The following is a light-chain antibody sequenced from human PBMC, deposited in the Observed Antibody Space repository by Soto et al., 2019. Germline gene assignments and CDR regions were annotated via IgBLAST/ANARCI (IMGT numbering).Light chain of an antibody. V-gene: IGKV1-8*01. CDR3: QQYYSYPRT. J-gene: IGKJ1*01. CDR1: QGISSY. CDR2: AAS. Sequence: AIRMTQSPSSLSASTGDRVTITCRASQGISSYLAWYQQKPGKAPKLLIYAASTLQSGVPSRFSGSGSGTDFTLTISCLQSEDVATYSCQQYYSYPRTFGQGTKVEIK.